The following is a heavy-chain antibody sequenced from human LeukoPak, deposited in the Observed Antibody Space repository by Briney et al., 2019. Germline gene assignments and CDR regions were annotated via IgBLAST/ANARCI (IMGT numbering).Heavy chain of an antibody. Sequence: PSETLSLTCTVSGDSISRSTYYWAWIRQPPGKGLEWIGSIYYGRSPYFNPSLESRATISVDTSKNHFSLKMSSVTAADTAVYYCARSSGTGTFSYWGQGTLVTVSS. CDR3: ARSSGTGTFSY. CDR1: GDSISRSTYY. V-gene: IGHV4-39*02. D-gene: IGHD6-25*01. CDR2: IYYGRSP. J-gene: IGHJ4*02.